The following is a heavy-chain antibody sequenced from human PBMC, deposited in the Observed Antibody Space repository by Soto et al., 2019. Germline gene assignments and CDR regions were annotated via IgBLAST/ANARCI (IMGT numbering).Heavy chain of an antibody. CDR3: ARDADYGGSRGGMDV. J-gene: IGHJ6*02. V-gene: IGHV4-31*03. CDR1: GGSVNNANYF. D-gene: IGHD4-17*01. CDR2: IYYSGST. Sequence: QVRLEESGPGLVKPSETLSLICSVSGGSVNNANYFWNWIRHHPENGLEWIGYIYYSGSTRYNPSFKTRATLSIEPSTNQFALRLNSVTVADTAVYFCARDADYGGSRGGMDVWGRGTTVTVSS.